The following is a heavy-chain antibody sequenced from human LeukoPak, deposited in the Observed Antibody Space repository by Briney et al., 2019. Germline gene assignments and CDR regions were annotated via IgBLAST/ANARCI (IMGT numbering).Heavy chain of an antibody. CDR2: IWYDGSNK. CDR1: GFTFSSYG. CDR3: ARDGAGSGMRAFDY. D-gene: IGHD3-10*01. V-gene: IGHV3-33*01. Sequence: GRSLRLSCAASGFTFSSYGMHWVRQAPGEGLEWVAVIWYDGSNKYYADSVKGRFTISRDNSKNTLYLQMNSLRAEDTAVYYCARDGAGSGMRAFDYWGQGTLVTVSS. J-gene: IGHJ4*02.